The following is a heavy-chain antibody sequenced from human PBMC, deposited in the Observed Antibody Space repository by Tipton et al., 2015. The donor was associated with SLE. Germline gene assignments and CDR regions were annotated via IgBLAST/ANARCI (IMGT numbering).Heavy chain of an antibody. D-gene: IGHD3-22*01. Sequence: QVQLVQSGAEVKKPGSSVKVSCKASGGTFSSYTISWVRQAPGQGLEWMGRIIPILGIANYAQKIQGRVTITADKSTSTAYMELSSLRSEDTAVYYCAIKGYYYDRSGYSYWGQGPLVTVSS. CDR1: GGTFSSYT. V-gene: IGHV1-69*09. CDR3: AIKGYYYDRSGYSY. CDR2: IIPILGIA. J-gene: IGHJ4*02.